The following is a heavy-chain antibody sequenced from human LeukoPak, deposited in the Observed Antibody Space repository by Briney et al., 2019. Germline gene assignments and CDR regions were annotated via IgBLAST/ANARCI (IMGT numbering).Heavy chain of an antibody. CDR3: VREGGSGSFGYFDY. J-gene: IGHJ4*02. CDR1: GGSFSGYY. Sequence: SETLSLTCAVYGGSFSGYYWSWIRQPPGKGLEWIGEINHSGSTNYNPSLKSRVTISVDTSKNQFSLKLSSVTAADTAVYYRVREGGSGSFGYFDYWGQGTLVTVSS. D-gene: IGHD3-10*01. CDR2: INHSGST. V-gene: IGHV4-34*01.